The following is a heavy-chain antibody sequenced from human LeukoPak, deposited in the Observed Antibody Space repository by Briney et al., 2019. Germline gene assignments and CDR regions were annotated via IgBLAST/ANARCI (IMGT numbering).Heavy chain of an antibody. V-gene: IGHV3-23*01. Sequence: GGSLRLSCAASGSPFSSHAMSWVRQAPGKGLEWVSAISGSGGSTYYADSVKGRFTISRDNSKNTLYLQMNNLRAEDTAVYYCAKDYGDYPGMDVWGQGTTVTVSS. CDR2: ISGSGGST. D-gene: IGHD4-17*01. CDR3: AKDYGDYPGMDV. CDR1: GSPFSSHA. J-gene: IGHJ6*02.